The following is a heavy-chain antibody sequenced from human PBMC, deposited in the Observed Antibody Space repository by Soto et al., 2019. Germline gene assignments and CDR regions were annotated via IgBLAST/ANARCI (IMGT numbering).Heavy chain of an antibody. J-gene: IGHJ4*02. CDR1: GFSFSSFS. CDR2: IISRNNYI. Sequence: GSLRGSCAASGFSFSSFSMNWVRQAPGKGLEWVSSIISRNNYIYYADSVKGRFTISRDNAKNSLYLQMNSLRAGDTAVYYCERASDYFDSSINFDYWGQGTPVTVSS. D-gene: IGHD3-22*01. CDR3: ERASDYFDSSINFDY. V-gene: IGHV3-21*01.